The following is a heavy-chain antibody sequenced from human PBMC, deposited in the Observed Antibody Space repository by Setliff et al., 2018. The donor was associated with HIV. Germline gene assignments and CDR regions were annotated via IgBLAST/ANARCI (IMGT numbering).Heavy chain of an antibody. J-gene: IGHJ4*02. CDR2: IYYSGST. V-gene: IGHV4-31*03. CDR3: ARHHELTAHGLFDF. D-gene: IGHD1-7*01. CDR1: GGSISRGGFY. Sequence: PSETLSLTCTVSGGSISRGGFYWTWIRQHPGKGLEWIGYIYYSGSTYYNPSLKSRLTISLDTSKTQFSLKLTSVTAADTAVYYCARHHELTAHGLFDFWGQGTLVTVSS.